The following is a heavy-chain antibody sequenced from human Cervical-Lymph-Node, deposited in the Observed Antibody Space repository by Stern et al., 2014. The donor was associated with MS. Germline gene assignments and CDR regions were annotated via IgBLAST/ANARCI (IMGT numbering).Heavy chain of an antibody. D-gene: IGHD4-23*01. CDR3: ARAKNYGGEDAFDI. V-gene: IGHV4-61*02. CDR1: GGSMRSGNYY. CDR2: IYTSGTT. J-gene: IGHJ3*02. Sequence: VQLVESGPGLVKPSQTLSLTCTVSGGSMRSGNYYWSWIRQPAGKGLEWIGRIYTSGTTNNIPSLESRLTISIDPSQTQFSLKLTSVTAADTAIYYCARAKNYGGEDAFDIWGQGTMVTVSS.